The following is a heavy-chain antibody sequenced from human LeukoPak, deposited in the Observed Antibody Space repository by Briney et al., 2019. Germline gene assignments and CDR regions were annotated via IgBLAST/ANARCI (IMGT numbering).Heavy chain of an antibody. D-gene: IGHD1-14*01. CDR1: GFTFSSYG. CDR3: AKEYLSGFDP. CDR2: ISHDGNNK. J-gene: IGHJ5*02. V-gene: IGHV3-30*18. Sequence: GGSLRLSCAASGFTFSSYGMHWVRQAPHEGLEGVAIISHDGNNKYYADSVKGRFTISRDNSKNTLYLQMNSLRAEDTAVYYCAKEYLSGFDPWGQGTLVTVSS.